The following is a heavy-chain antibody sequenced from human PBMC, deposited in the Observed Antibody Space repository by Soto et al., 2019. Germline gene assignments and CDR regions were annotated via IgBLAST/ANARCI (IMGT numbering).Heavy chain of an antibody. Sequence: LRLSCAASGFSVNNNYMTWVRQTPGRRPEWVAVIYTRGSTHYADFATGRFTFSRDNSKNTLYLQMNSLRPEDTAVYYCAKLWGYYFESWGPGTLVTVSS. CDR3: AKLWGYYFES. D-gene: IGHD2-21*01. CDR1: GFSVNNNY. CDR2: IYTRGST. V-gene: IGHV3-53*01. J-gene: IGHJ4*02.